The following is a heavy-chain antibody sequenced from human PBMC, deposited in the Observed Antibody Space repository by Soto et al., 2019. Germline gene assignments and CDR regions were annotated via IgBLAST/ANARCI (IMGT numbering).Heavy chain of an antibody. CDR1: GFTFNIYA. Sequence: GGSLRLSCAASGFTFNIYAMTWVRQAPGKGLEWVSGISGSGVSTYYADSVKGRFTISRDNSKNALYLQMNSLRAEDTAVYYCAKDPRGYSGDGSTYWGQGTLVTVSS. V-gene: IGHV3-23*01. CDR3: AKDPRGYSGDGSTY. J-gene: IGHJ4*02. D-gene: IGHD5-12*01. CDR2: ISGSGVST.